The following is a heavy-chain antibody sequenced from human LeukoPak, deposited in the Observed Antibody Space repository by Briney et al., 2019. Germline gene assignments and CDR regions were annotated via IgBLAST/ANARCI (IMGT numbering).Heavy chain of an antibody. CDR2: IIPIFGTA. D-gene: IGHD1-1*01. CDR3: ASEAGTGTQPNWFDP. CDR1: VGTFSSYA. J-gene: IGHJ5*02. V-gene: IGHV1-69*06. Sequence: SVKVSCKASVGTFSSYAISWVRQATGQALEWMGGIIPIFGTANYAQKFQGRVTITADKSTSTAYMDLSSLRSEDTAVYYCASEAGTGTQPNWFDPWGQGTLVTVSS.